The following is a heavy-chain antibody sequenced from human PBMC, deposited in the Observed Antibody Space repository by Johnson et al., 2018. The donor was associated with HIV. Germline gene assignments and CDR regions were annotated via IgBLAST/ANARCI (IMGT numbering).Heavy chain of an antibody. Sequence: QVQLVESGGGVVQPGRFLRLSCEASGFTFSSYTLHWVRQAPGKGLEWVADISPDGTSKFYADSVKGRFTISRDNSRNTLFLQMNSLRIEDTSVYYCARGWEYKNLEAFDVWGQGTLVTVSS. D-gene: IGHD1-26*01. J-gene: IGHJ3*01. V-gene: IGHV3-30*04. CDR1: GFTFSSYT. CDR2: ISPDGTSK. CDR3: ARGWEYKNLEAFDV.